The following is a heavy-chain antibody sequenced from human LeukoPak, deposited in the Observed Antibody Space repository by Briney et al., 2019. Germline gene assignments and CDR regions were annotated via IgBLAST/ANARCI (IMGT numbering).Heavy chain of an antibody. Sequence: GGSLRLSCAASGFTFSSYAMYWVRQAPGKGLEWLAVISYDGSNEYCADSVRGRFTISRDNSKNTLYLQMNSLRAEDTAVYYCARDSSGAVAGTYFDYWGQGTLVTVSS. D-gene: IGHD6-19*01. J-gene: IGHJ4*02. V-gene: IGHV3-30-3*01. CDR3: ARDSSGAVAGTYFDY. CDR1: GFTFSSYA. CDR2: ISYDGSNE.